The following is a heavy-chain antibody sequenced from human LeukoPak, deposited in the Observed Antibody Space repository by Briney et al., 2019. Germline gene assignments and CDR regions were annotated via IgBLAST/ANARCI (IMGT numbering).Heavy chain of an antibody. CDR2: IKGDGSST. D-gene: IGHD3-10*01. J-gene: IGHJ4*02. V-gene: IGHV3-74*01. Sequence: GASLSLACPASGFTFNDYWVDCVGQAPGKGLVWVSRIKGDGSSTTYADSVKGRFTISRDNAKNTLYLQMNSLRAEDTDVYYCARDLSYSLEYWGQGTLVTVSS. CDR1: GFTFNDYW. CDR3: ARDLSYSLEY.